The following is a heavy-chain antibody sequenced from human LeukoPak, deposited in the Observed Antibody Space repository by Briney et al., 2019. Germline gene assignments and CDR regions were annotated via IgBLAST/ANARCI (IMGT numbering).Heavy chain of an antibody. J-gene: IGHJ6*02. CDR2: IIPVFGAA. D-gene: IGHD2-2*01. CDR1: GGTFSSYA. Sequence: SVNVSCKASGGTFSSYAVSWVRQAPGRELEWLGGIIPVFGAANYAQRFQGRLTVTADESTNTAYMDLSGLTSEDTGVYYCARTRSGCSTTNCYPYDMDVWGQGTTVAVSS. CDR3: ARTRSGCSTTNCYPYDMDV. V-gene: IGHV1-69*13.